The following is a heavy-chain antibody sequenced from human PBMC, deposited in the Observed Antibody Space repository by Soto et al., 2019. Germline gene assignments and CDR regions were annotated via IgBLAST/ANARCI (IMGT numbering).Heavy chain of an antibody. V-gene: IGHV4-34*01. J-gene: IGHJ6*02. CDR2: INHSGST. CDR3: ARRGYSYGYYYYGMDV. D-gene: IGHD5-18*01. CDR1: GGSFSGYY. Sequence: SETLSLTCAVYGGSFSGYYWSWIRQPPGKGLEWIGEINHSGSTNYNPSLKSRVTISVDTSKNQFSLKLSSVTAADTAVYYCARRGYSYGYYYYGMDVWGQGTTVTVSS.